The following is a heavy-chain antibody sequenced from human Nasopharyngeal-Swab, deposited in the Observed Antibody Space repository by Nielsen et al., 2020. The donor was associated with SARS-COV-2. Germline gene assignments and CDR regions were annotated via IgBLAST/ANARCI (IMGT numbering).Heavy chain of an antibody. CDR1: GYTFTSYY. D-gene: IGHD2-21*02. CDR3: ARDWGICGGDCYSSFFRPHYFDY. J-gene: IGHJ4*02. V-gene: IGHV1-46*01. CDR2: INPSGGST. Sequence: ASVKVSCKASGYTFTSYYMHWVRQAPGQGLEWMGIINPSGGSTSYAQKFQGRVTMTRDTSTSTVYMELSSLRSEDTAVYYCARDWGICGGDCYSSFFRPHYFDYWGQGTLVTVPS.